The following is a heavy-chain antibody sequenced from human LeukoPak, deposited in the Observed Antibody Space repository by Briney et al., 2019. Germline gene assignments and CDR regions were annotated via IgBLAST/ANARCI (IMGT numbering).Heavy chain of an antibody. CDR1: GFTFRSYG. Sequence: GGSLRLSCAASGFTFRSYGMHWVRQTPGKGLEWVAFISYDGSDKYYADSVKGRFTISRDNSKNTLYLQMNSLRAEDTAVYYCAKDLSRITMVRGGGTYYYYGMDVWGQGTTVTVSS. D-gene: IGHD3-10*01. V-gene: IGHV3-30*18. CDR2: ISYDGSDK. CDR3: AKDLSRITMVRGGGTYYYYGMDV. J-gene: IGHJ6*02.